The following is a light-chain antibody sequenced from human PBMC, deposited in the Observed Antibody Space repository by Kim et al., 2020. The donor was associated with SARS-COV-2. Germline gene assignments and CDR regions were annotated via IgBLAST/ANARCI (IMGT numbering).Light chain of an antibody. CDR2: GKN. V-gene: IGLV3-19*01. CDR1: SLRKYY. J-gene: IGLJ2*01. CDR3: SSRDPSGYVI. Sequence: SSELTQDPTLSVALGQTVRITCQGDSLRKYYGSWYQLKPGQAPRLVISGKNDRPSGVPDRFSGSSSGNTASLTITGALAEDEAGYYCSSRDPSGYVIFGGGTRLTVL.